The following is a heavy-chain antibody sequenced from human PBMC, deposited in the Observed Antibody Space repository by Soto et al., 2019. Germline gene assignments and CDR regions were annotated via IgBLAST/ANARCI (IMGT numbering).Heavy chain of an antibody. CDR1: GFTFSNYA. CDR2: ISGGSGDST. J-gene: IGHJ4*02. V-gene: IGHV3-23*01. CDR3: AKNQPSWATRAAFDY. D-gene: IGHD2-2*01. Sequence: GGSLRLSCVASGFTFSNYAMNWVRQAPGKGLEWVSGISGGSGDSTFYADSVKGRFTISRDNSKNTLHLQMKSLRTEDTAVYYCAKNQPSWATRAAFDYWGQGTLVTVSS.